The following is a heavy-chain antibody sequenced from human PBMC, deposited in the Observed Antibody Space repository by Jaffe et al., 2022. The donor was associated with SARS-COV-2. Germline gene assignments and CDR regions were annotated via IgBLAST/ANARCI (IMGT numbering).Heavy chain of an antibody. CDR1: GFTLSSYW. D-gene: IGHD6-13*01. CDR2: INSDGSTT. V-gene: IGHV3-74*01. Sequence: EVQLVESGGGLVQPGGSLRLSCAASGFTLSSYWMHWVRQAPGKGLVWVSAINSDGSTTNYADSVKGRFTISRDNAKNTLYLQMNSLRDEDTAVYYCARRAAAGNKWFDPWGQGTLVTVSS. CDR3: ARRAAAGNKWFDP. J-gene: IGHJ5*02.